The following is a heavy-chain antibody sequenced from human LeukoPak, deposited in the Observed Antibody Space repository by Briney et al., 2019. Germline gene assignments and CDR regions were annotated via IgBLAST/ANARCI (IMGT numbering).Heavy chain of an antibody. J-gene: IGHJ4*02. D-gene: IGHD5-18*01. V-gene: IGHV3-9*01. CDR2: ISWNSGSI. CDR3: AKESSLGAMVFLFDY. CDR1: GFTFDDYA. Sequence: PGRSLRLSCAASGFTFDDYAMHWVRQAPGKGLEWVSGISWNSGSIGYADSVKGRFTISRDNAKNSLYLQMNSLRAEDTALYYCAKESSLGAMVFLFDYWGQGTLVTVFS.